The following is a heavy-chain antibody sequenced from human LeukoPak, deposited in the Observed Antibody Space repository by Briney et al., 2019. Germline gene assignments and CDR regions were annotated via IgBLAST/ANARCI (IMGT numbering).Heavy chain of an antibody. D-gene: IGHD3-3*01. Sequence: GGSLRLSCAASGFTFSSYDMHWVRQATGKGLEWVSAIGTAGDPYYPGSVKGRFTISRDNAKNSLYLQMSSLRAEDTAVYYCARFLEWLLYSPRFYYYGMDVWGQGTTVTVSS. V-gene: IGHV3-13*05. CDR1: GFTFSSYD. CDR2: IGTAGDP. J-gene: IGHJ6*02. CDR3: ARFLEWLLYSPRFYYYGMDV.